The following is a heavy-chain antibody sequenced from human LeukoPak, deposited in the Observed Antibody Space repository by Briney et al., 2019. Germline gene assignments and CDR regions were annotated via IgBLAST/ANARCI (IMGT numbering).Heavy chain of an antibody. D-gene: IGHD4-17*01. J-gene: IGHJ4*02. CDR2: IKQDGSEK. V-gene: IGHV3-7*04. Sequence: GGSLRLSCAASGFTFSSYWTSWVRQAPGKGLEWVANIKQDGSEKYYVDSVKGRFTISRDNAKNSLYLQMNSLRAEDTAVYYCARGYYGDYTFDYWGQGTLVTVSS. CDR3: ARGYYGDYTFDY. CDR1: GFTFSSYW.